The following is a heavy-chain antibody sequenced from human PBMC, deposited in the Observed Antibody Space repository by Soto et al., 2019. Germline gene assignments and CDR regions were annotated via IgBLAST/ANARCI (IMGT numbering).Heavy chain of an antibody. CDR1: GFMFSSYA. V-gene: IGHV3-23*01. CDR3: AKTFFSGSGSYRGWFDP. Sequence: EVPLLESGGGLVQFGGSLRLSCAASGFMFSSYAMSWVRQAPGKGLEWVSVISGSSDSTYYADSVKGRFTISRDNSKDTLSLQMNSLRAEDTAIYYCAKTFFSGSGSYRGWFDPWGQGTQVTVSS. CDR2: ISGSSDST. J-gene: IGHJ5*02. D-gene: IGHD3-10*01.